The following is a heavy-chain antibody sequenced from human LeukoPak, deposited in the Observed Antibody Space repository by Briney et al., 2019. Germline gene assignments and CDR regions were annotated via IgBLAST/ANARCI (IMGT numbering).Heavy chain of an antibody. CDR2: IKQDGSEK. J-gene: IGHJ4*02. D-gene: IGHD3-9*01. V-gene: IGHV3-7*03. CDR3: ARDLYDILTGYHFDY. Sequence: GGSLRLSCAASGFTFSSYWMSWVRQAPGKGLEWVANIKQDGSEKYYVDSVKGRFIISRDNAKNSLYLQMNSLRAEDTAVYYCARDLYDILTGYHFDYWGQGTLVTVSS. CDR1: GFTFSSYW.